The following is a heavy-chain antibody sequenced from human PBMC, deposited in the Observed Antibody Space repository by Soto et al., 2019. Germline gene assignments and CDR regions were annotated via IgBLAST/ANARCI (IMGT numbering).Heavy chain of an antibody. V-gene: IGHV3-23*01. Sequence: EVHLLGSGGGLVQPGGSLRLSCAASGFTFSSYAMSWVRQAPGKGLEWVSGISGPADDTYYAESVKGRFTIYRDNSKDTLDLQMNTPGGDHTAPYYFSTNSGAALTTARGFIYWGQGTLVTVSS. CDR3: STNSGAALTTARGFIY. J-gene: IGHJ4*02. CDR2: ISGPADDT. D-gene: IGHD4-17*01. CDR1: GFTFSSYA.